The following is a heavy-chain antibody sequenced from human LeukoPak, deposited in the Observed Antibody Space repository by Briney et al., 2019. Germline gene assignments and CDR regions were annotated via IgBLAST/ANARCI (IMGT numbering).Heavy chain of an antibody. D-gene: IGHD3-22*01. CDR3: ARQAPRDSSGYYLLQFGAFDI. CDR1: GGSFSGYY. Sequence: SETLSLTCAVYGGSFSGYYWSWIRQHPGKGLEWIGEINHSGSTNYNPSLKSRVTISVDTSKNQFSLKLSSVTAADTAVYYCARQAPRDSSGYYLLQFGAFDIWGQGTMVTVSS. J-gene: IGHJ3*02. CDR2: INHSGST. V-gene: IGHV4-34*01.